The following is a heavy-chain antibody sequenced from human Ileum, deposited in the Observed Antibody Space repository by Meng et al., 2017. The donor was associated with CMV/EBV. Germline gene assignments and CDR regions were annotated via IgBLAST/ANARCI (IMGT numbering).Heavy chain of an antibody. V-gene: IGHV1-2*02. CDR2: INPNSGGT. D-gene: IGHD3-3*01. CDR3: ARDGRSGYYAGQNWFDP. Sequence: ASVKVFCKASGYTFTAYYMHWVRQAPGQGLEWMGWINPNSGGTNYAQKFQGRVTMTRDTSISTAYMELSRLRSDDTAVYYCARDGRSGYYAGQNWFDPWGQGTLVTVSS. CDR1: GYTFTAYY. J-gene: IGHJ5*02.